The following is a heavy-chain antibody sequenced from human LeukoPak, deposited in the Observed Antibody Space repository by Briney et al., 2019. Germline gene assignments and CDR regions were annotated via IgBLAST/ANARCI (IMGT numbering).Heavy chain of an antibody. V-gene: IGHV4-34*01. CDR2: IDHRGTA. CDR3: AVGITILGVAASFDS. D-gene: IGHD3-3*01. J-gene: IGHJ4*02. Sequence: SETLSLTCAVYGASYNAYYWSWIRQPPGKGLEWMGDIDHRGTATYNPSLKSRLTISADASKNQFSLQSISVTDEDKAVYYCAVGITILGVAASFDSWGQGTLVIVS. CDR1: GASYNAYY.